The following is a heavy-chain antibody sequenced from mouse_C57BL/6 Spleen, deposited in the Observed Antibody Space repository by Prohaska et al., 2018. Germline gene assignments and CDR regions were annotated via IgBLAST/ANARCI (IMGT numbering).Heavy chain of an antibody. D-gene: IGHD1-3*01. CDR1: VFTFSNYC. V-gene: IGHV6-3*01. J-gene: IGHJ2*01. Sequence: EVKLEASGGGLVPPGGSMKISCVASVFTFSNYCIYWVRQSPEKGLEWVAQIRLKSDKYATHYAESVKGRLTISRDDSKSSVYLQMNNLRAEDTGIYYCTAPAGSSDYWGKVTTLTVSS. CDR3: TAPAGSSDY. CDR2: IRLKSDKYAT.